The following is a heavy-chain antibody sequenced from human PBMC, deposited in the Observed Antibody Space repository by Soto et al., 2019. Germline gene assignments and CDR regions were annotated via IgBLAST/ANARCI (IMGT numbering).Heavy chain of an antibody. CDR3: ATTVTTVDY. Sequence: GGSLRLSCAASGFRLRGYGMNWVRQAPGKGLEWISYVSSSGSLIYYADSLKGRFTICRDNAKNSLYLQMTSLRAEGTAVYYCATTVTTVDYWGQGTLVTVSS. CDR1: GFRLRGYG. D-gene: IGHD4-17*01. V-gene: IGHV3-48*03. J-gene: IGHJ4*02. CDR2: VSSSGSLI.